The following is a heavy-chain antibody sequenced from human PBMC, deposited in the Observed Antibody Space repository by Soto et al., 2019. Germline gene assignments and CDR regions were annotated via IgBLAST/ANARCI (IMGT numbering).Heavy chain of an antibody. Sequence: PGGSLRLSCAASGFTFSSYSMNWVRQAPGKGLEWVSSISSSSSYIYYADSVKGRFTISRDNAKNSLYLQMNSLRAEDTAVYYCARDGGEYQLLFSTSQAFDIWGQGTMVTVSS. CDR3: ARDGGEYQLLFSTSQAFDI. J-gene: IGHJ3*02. CDR2: ISSSSSYI. V-gene: IGHV3-21*01. CDR1: GFTFSSYS. D-gene: IGHD2-2*01.